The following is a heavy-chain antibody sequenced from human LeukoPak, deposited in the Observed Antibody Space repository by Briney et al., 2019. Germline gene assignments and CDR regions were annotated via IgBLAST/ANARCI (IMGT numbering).Heavy chain of an antibody. J-gene: IGHJ4*02. CDR3: ATERRYSSGRWDYYFDN. CDR2: INHSGGT. V-gene: IGHV4-34*01. Sequence: SETLSLTCAVYGGSFNAYYWSWIRQPPGKGLEWIGEINHSGGTNYNPSLKSRVTMLVDTSMNQFSLKLISVTAADTAVYYCATERRYSSGRWDYYFDNWAREPWSLSPQ. D-gene: IGHD6-19*01. CDR1: GGSFNAYY.